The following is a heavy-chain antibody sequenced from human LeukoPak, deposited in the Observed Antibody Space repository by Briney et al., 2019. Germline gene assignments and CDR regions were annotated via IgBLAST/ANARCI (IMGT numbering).Heavy chain of an antibody. Sequence: SSETQSLTCTVSGGSISSSSYFWGWIRQPPGRGLEWIGRISFTGSTYYNSSLKSRVTLSVDTSKNQFSLKLSSVAAADTAVYYCARLKSMVYGFDYWGQGTLVTVSS. CDR3: ARLKSMVYGFDY. J-gene: IGHJ4*02. CDR2: ISFTGST. D-gene: IGHD2-8*01. CDR1: GGSISSSSYF. V-gene: IGHV4-39*01.